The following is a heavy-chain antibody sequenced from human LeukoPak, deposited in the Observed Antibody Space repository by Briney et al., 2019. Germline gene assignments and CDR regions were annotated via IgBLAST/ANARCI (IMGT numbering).Heavy chain of an antibody. CDR1: GFTFSSYE. V-gene: IGHV3-48*03. CDR3: ARVVDDSSGLDY. CDR2: ISSSGSTI. Sequence: GGSLRLSCAASGFTFSSYEMNWVRQAPGKGLEWVSYISSSGSTIYYADSVKGRFTISRDNAKNSLYLQMNSLRAEDTAVYYCARVVDDSSGLDYWGQGTLVTVSS. D-gene: IGHD3-22*01. J-gene: IGHJ4*02.